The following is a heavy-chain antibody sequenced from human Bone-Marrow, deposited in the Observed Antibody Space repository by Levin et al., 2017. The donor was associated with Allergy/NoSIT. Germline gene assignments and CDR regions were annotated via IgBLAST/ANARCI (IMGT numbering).Heavy chain of an antibody. Sequence: GGSLRLSCVASGFSFRSYAVYWARQAPGQGLEWVSVISYDGNNQYYADSVKGRFTISRDSSKNTVFLQMNSLRPGDTAVYYCARGGYYYDGRNYYSPPVFDYWGQGALVTVSS. V-gene: IGHV3-30-3*01. CDR3: ARGGYYYDGRNYYSPPVFDY. CDR1: GFSFRSYA. D-gene: IGHD3-22*01. CDR2: ISYDGNNQ. J-gene: IGHJ4*02.